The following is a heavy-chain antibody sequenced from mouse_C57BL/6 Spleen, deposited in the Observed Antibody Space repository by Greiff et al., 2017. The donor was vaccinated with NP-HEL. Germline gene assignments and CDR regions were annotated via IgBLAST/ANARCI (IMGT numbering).Heavy chain of an antibody. J-gene: IGHJ3*01. CDR3: ARINYYGSSYGGFAY. CDR1: GYTFTSYW. CDR2: IDPSDSYT. Sequence: QVQLQQPGAELVMPGASVKLSCKASGYTFTSYWMHWVKQRPGQGLEWIGEIDPSDSYTNYNQKFKGKSTLTVDKSSSTAYMQLSSLTSEDSAVYYCARINYYGSSYGGFAYWGQGTLVTVSA. D-gene: IGHD1-1*01. V-gene: IGHV1-69*01.